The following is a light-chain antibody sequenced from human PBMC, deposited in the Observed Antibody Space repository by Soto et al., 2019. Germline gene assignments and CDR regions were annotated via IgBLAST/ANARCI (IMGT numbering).Light chain of an antibody. CDR1: GSDVGGYNY. CDR3: SSYTSSSPFV. Sequence: QSVLTQPASVSGSPGQSITISCTGTGSDVGGYNYVSWYQQHPAKAPKLMIYEVNNRPSGVSNRFSGSKSGNTASLTISGLQAEDEADYYCSSYTSSSPFVFGTGTKVTVL. V-gene: IGLV2-14*01. CDR2: EVN. J-gene: IGLJ1*01.